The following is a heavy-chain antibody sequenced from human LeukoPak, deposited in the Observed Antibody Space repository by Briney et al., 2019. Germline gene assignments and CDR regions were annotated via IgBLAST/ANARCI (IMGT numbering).Heavy chain of an antibody. Sequence: GGSLRLSCAASGFTFSDYYMNWIRQAPGKGLEWVSYISSSSYTNYADSVKGRFTISRDNANSSLYLQMNTPRAEDTAVYYCVGSRIWQNNWFDPWGQGTLVTVSS. D-gene: IGHD6-13*01. J-gene: IGHJ5*02. CDR2: ISSSSYT. CDR3: VGSRIWQNNWFDP. CDR1: GFTFSDYY. V-gene: IGHV3-11*06.